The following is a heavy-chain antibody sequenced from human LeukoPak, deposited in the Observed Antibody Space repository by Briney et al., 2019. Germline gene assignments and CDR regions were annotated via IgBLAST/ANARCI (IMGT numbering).Heavy chain of an antibody. V-gene: IGHV1-8*01. CDR1: GYTFTSYD. CDR2: MNPNSGNT. J-gene: IGHJ4*02. CDR3: ARATGKDILTGRKLDC. D-gene: IGHD3-9*01. Sequence: ASVKVSCTASGYTFTSYDINWVRQATGQGLEWMGWMNPNSGNTGYAQKFQGRVTMTRNTSIGTAYMELSSLRSEDTAVYYCARATGKDILTGRKLDCWGQGTLVSVSS.